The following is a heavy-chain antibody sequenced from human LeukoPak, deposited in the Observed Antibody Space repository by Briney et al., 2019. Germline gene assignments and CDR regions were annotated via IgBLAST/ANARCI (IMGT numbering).Heavy chain of an antibody. V-gene: IGHV4-4*07. Sequence: PSETLSLTCTVSGGSITSYNCNWVRQPAGKGLEWIGLMSPSGSADYNPSLKSRVTMSVDTSKNLFSLKLSSVTAADTAIYYCARGPTVTNPFEYWGQGTLVTVSS. J-gene: IGHJ4*02. CDR3: ARGPTVTNPFEY. CDR1: GGSITSYN. D-gene: IGHD4-17*01. CDR2: MSPSGSA.